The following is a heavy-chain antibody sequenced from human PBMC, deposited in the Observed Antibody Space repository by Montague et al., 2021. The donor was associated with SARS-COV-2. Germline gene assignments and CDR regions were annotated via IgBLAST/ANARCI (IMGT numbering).Heavy chain of an antibody. V-gene: IGHV3-9*01. Sequence: SLRLSCAASGFKFYDSAMYWVRQAPGQGLEWVSGINWNSGSVDYADSVKGRFTISRDNTKNSLFLQMNSLRTEDTALYYCAKDHYASGKMGFFDLWGRGTLVTVSS. CDR3: AKDHYASGKMGFFDL. J-gene: IGHJ2*01. D-gene: IGHD3-16*01. CDR1: GFKFYDSA. CDR2: INWNSGSV.